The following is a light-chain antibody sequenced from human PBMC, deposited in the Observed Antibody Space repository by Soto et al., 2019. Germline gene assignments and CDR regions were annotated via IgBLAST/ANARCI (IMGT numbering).Light chain of an antibody. J-gene: IGKJ2*01. Sequence: DIQMTQSPSTLSASVGDRITITCRASQSISSWLAWYQQKPGKAPKLLIYDVSSLESGVPSRFSGSGSGTEFTLTISSLQPDDFATYYCKQYNSDSVTFGQGTKLEIK. CDR2: DVS. CDR3: KQYNSDSVT. CDR1: QSISSW. V-gene: IGKV1-5*01.